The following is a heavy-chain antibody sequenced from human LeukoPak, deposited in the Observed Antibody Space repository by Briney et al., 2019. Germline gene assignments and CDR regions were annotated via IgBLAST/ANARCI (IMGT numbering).Heavy chain of an antibody. CDR2: INPNSGGT. J-gene: IGHJ3*02. Sequence: ASVKVSCKASGYTFTGYYMHWVRQAPGQGLEWMGWINPNSGGTNYAQKFQGRVTMTRDTSISTAYMELSRLRSDDTAVYYCARDWVDSIAFGIWGQGTMVTVSS. CDR3: ARDWVDSIAFGI. CDR1: GYTFTGYY. D-gene: IGHD3-22*01. V-gene: IGHV1-2*02.